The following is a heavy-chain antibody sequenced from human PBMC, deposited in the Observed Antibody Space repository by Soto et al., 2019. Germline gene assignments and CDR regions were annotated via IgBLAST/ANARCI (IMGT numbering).Heavy chain of an antibody. Sequence: GGSLRLSCAASGFTFSSYAMSWVRQAPGKGLEWVSAISGSGGSTYHADSVKGRFTISRDNSKNTLYLQMNSLRAEDTAVYYCARVRRSTSRYHRNGDWFDPWGQGTLVTVSS. CDR3: ARVRRSTSRYHRNGDWFDP. J-gene: IGHJ5*02. CDR2: ISGSGGST. CDR1: GFTFSSYA. V-gene: IGHV3-23*01. D-gene: IGHD2-2*01.